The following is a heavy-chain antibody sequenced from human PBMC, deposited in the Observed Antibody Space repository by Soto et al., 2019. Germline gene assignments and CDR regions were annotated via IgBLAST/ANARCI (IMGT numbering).Heavy chain of an antibody. CDR3: ARERYSCIRTTYYFDY. Sequence: SVKVSCKASGGTFSSYTISWVRQAPGQGLEWMGRIIPILGIANYAQKFQGRVTITADKSTSTAYVELSSLRSEDTAVYYCARERYSCIRTTYYFDYWGQGTLVTVSS. CDR2: IIPILGIA. J-gene: IGHJ4*02. CDR1: GGTFSSYT. V-gene: IGHV1-69*02. D-gene: IGHD1-26*01.